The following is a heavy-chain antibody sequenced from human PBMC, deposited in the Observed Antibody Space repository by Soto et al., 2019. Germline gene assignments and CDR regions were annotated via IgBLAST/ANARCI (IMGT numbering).Heavy chain of an antibody. CDR3: ARGWFGPDV. J-gene: IGHJ6*04. D-gene: IGHD3-10*01. V-gene: IGHV3-74*01. CDR1: GFTFSGRS. Sequence: EVQLVESGGGLVQPGGSLRLSCAASGFTFSGRSMHWVRQAPGKGLVWVSGIDNAGTDSTYAVSVKGGVTSSRENAQNKLYITMNRLRFEDTAVSYCARGWFGPDVWGKGTTVTVSS. CDR2: IDNAGTDS.